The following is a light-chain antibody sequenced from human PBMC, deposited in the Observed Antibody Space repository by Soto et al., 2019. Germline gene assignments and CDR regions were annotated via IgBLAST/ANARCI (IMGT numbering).Light chain of an antibody. Sequence: EIQMTQSPSSLSTSVGDRVTITCRASQTISSYLNWYQQTPGRAPKLLIYAASSLQGGVPSRFSGSGSGTDFTLTISSLQPEDFATFYCQQTYSTPSTWTFGQGTKVDIK. CDR1: QTISSY. CDR3: QQTYSTPSTWT. V-gene: IGKV1-39*01. J-gene: IGKJ1*01. CDR2: AAS.